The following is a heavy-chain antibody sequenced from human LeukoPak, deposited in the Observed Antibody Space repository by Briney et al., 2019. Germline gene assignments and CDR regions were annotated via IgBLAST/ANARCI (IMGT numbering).Heavy chain of an antibody. V-gene: IGHV3-21*01. D-gene: IGHD3-22*01. J-gene: IGHJ4*02. CDR2: ISSSSSYI. CDR1: GFTFSSYS. CDR3: ASGDGVVITSSLDY. Sequence: PGGSLRLSCAASGFTFSSYSMNWVRQAPGKGLEWVSSISSSSSYIYYADSVKGRFTISRDNAKNSLYLQMNSLRAEDTAVYYCASGDGVVITSSLDYWGQGTLVTVSS.